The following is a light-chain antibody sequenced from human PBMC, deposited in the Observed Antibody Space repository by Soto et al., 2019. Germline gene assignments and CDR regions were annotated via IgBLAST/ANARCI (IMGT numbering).Light chain of an antibody. CDR2: WAS. CDR1: QSVLYSSNNKNY. J-gene: IGKJ4*01. V-gene: IGKV4-1*01. CDR3: QQYYTTPPT. Sequence: DIVMTQSPDSLAVSLGERATINCKSSQSVLYSSNNKNYLAWYQQKPGQPPKLLIYWASTRESGVPDRFSGGVSGTDFTLTISSLQADDVAVYYCQQYYTTPPTFGGGTKVEIK.